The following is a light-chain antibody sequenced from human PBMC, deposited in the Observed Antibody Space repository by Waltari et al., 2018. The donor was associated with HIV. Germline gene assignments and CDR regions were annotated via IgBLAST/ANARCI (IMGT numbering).Light chain of an antibody. CDR3: QVWDTSWDRVI. V-gene: IGLV3-21*02. CDR1: NIGSKN. J-gene: IGLJ2*01. CDR2: DYN. Sequence: SYVLPQPPSVSVAPGQPARLTCGGNNIGSKNVHWYQLEPGQAPGVVVSDYNDRASGIPARFSGAKSGNRATLTRSRVEAGDEADCHCQVWDTSWDRVIFGGGTKLTVL.